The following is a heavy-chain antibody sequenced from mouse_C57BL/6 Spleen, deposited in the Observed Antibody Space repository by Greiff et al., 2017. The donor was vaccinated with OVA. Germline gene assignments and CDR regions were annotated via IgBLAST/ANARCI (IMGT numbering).Heavy chain of an antibody. CDR3: ARGAQAAYYFDY. V-gene: IGHV5-15*01. Sequence: EVQGVESGGGLVQPGGSLKLSCAASGFTFSDYGMAWVRQAPRKGPEWVAFISNLAYSIYYADTVTGRFTISRENAKNTLYLEMSSLRSEDTAMYYCARGAQAAYYFDYWGQGTTLTVSS. CDR1: GFTFSDYG. D-gene: IGHD3-2*02. J-gene: IGHJ2*01. CDR2: ISNLAYSI.